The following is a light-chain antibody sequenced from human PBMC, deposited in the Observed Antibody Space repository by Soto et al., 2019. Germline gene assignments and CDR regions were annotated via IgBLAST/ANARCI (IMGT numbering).Light chain of an antibody. V-gene: IGLV2-14*01. J-gene: IGLJ2*01. Sequence: QSALTQPASVPGSPGQSITISCTGTSSDVGGYNYVSWYQQHPGKAPKLMIYDVSNRPSGASNRFSGSKSGNTASLTISGLQAEDEADYYCSSYTSSSTLGVVFGGGTQLTVL. CDR3: SSYTSSSTLGVV. CDR1: SSDVGGYNY. CDR2: DVS.